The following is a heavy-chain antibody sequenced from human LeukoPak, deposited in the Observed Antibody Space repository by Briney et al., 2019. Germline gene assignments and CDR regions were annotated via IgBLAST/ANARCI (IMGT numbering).Heavy chain of an antibody. CDR2: INSDGSWT. CDR3: VSFYETY. V-gene: IGHV3-74*01. Sequence: GGSLRLSCAASGFTFSSYSMNWVRQAPGKGLEWVSHINSDGSWTSYADSVKGRFTISKDNAKNTVYLQMNSLRAEDTAVYYCVSFYETYRGRGTLVTVSS. D-gene: IGHD2/OR15-2a*01. J-gene: IGHJ4*02. CDR1: GFTFSSYS.